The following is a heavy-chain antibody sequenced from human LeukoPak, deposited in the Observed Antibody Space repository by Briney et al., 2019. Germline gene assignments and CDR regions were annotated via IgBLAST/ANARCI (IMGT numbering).Heavy chain of an antibody. V-gene: IGHV4-59*08. Sequence: PSETLSLTCTVSGGYISSYYWSWIRQSPGKGLEWIGYIYYSGSTNCNPSLKSRVTISVDTSKNQFSLKLSSVTAADTAVYYCARQRPYYYDGSGYYDPWGQGIPVTVSS. CDR3: ARQRPYYYDGSGYYDP. CDR2: IYYSGST. J-gene: IGHJ5*02. CDR1: GGYISSYY. D-gene: IGHD3-22*01.